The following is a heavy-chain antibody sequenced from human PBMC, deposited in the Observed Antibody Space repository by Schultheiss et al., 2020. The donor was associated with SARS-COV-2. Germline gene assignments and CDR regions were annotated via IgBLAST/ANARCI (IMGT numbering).Heavy chain of an antibody. CDR3: ARRSTTSVGMDV. J-gene: IGHJ6*02. V-gene: IGHV4-31*03. CDR1: GGSISSSGYY. Sequence: SQTLSLTCTVSGGSISSSGYYWGWIRQPPGKGLEWIGYIYYSGDTSYNPSLKSRVTISADTSKNQFSLKMTFMTAADTAMYYCARRSTTSVGMDVWGQGTTVTVSS. D-gene: IGHD2/OR15-2a*01. CDR2: IYYSGDT.